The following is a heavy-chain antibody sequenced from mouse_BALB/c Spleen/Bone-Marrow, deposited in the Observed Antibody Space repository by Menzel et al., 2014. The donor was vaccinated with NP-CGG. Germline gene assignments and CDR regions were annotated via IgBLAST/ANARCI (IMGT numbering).Heavy chain of an antibody. Sequence: VKLQESGAELASPGASVKMSCKASGYTFTDYTIQWVKQRPGQGLEWIGYVNPRSGYANYNQKFKDKATLTADKSSSTVFMQLSSLTSEDSAVYYCARPKGFALDYWGQGTALTVSS. CDR2: VNPRSGYA. V-gene: IGHV1-4*01. J-gene: IGHJ2*01. CDR1: GYTFTDYT. CDR3: ARPKGFALDY.